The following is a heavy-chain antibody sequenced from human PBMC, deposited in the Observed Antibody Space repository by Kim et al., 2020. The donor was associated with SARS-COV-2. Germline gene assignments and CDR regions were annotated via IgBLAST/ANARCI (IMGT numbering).Heavy chain of an antibody. Sequence: SETLSLTCAVYGGSFSDYYWSWIRQPPGKGLEWIGEINHSGSTNYNPSLKSRVTISVDTSKNQFSLKLSSLTAADTAVYYCARSGYGCYSLDYCGQGTLV. J-gene: IGHJ4*02. CDR2: INHSGST. V-gene: IGHV4-34*01. CDR3: ARSGYGCYSLDY. D-gene: IGHD2-15*01. CDR1: GGSFSDYY.